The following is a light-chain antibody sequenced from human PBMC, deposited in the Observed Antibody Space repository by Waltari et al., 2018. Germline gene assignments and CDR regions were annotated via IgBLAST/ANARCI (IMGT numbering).Light chain of an antibody. CDR3: QGLDRSNEDAQPYGV. Sequence: SGVLTQPPSVSVAPGQTAKLTCRGVNIDKKAVLWPQQRPGQAPVLVIGDDSARPSGIPNRFSGSNSGNTASLTISRVEAGDEADYFCQGLDRSNEDAQPYGVFGGGTKLTVL. J-gene: IGLJ2*01. CDR1: NIDKKA. V-gene: IGLV3-21*02. CDR2: DDS.